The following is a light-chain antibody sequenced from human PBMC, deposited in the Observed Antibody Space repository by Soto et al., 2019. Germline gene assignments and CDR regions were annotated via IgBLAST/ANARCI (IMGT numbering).Light chain of an antibody. CDR1: QGIANY. Sequence: DIQMTQSPSSLSASVGDRVTITCRASQGIANYLNWYQQKPGKAPKLLIFGATSLHRGVPSKFSGSGSGTDFTITISSLQPEDFATYYCQQSFKNPRTFGQGTKVDIK. CDR3: QQSFKNPRT. V-gene: IGKV1-39*01. J-gene: IGKJ1*01. CDR2: GAT.